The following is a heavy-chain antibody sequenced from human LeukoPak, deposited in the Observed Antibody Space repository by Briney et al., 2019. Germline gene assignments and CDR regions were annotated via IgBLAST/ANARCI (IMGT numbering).Heavy chain of an antibody. D-gene: IGHD6-13*01. CDR1: GFTFSTYS. Sequence: GGSLRLSCAASGFTFSTYSMNWVRQAPGKGLEWVSSISSSSSYIYYADSVKGRFTISRDNAKNSLYLQMNSLRAEDTALYYCAKDGYTYSSSWYGYYFDYWGQGTLVTVSS. CDR3: AKDGYTYSSSWYGYYFDY. CDR2: ISSSSSYI. V-gene: IGHV3-21*04. J-gene: IGHJ4*02.